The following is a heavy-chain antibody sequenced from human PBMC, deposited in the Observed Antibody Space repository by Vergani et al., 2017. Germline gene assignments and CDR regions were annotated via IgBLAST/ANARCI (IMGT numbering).Heavy chain of an antibody. Sequence: EVQLVESGGGLVQPGGSLRLSCAASGFTFSSYWMSWVRQAPGKGLEWVANIKQDGREKYYVDSVKGRFTISRDNAKNSLYLQMDSLRAEDTAVYYCAREYSSTSGRAFDFWGQGTKVTVSS. V-gene: IGHV3-7*01. J-gene: IGHJ3*01. CDR1: GFTFSSYW. D-gene: IGHD2-2*01. CDR2: IKQDGREK. CDR3: AREYSSTSGRAFDF.